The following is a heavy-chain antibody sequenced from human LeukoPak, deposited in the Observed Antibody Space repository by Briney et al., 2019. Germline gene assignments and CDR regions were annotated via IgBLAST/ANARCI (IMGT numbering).Heavy chain of an antibody. CDR3: ATYYYDSGGFHFHH. J-gene: IGHJ1*01. CDR2: ISSSSRYI. Sequence: GGSLRLSCAASGFIFSNYNMNWVRQAPGKGLEWVSSISSSSRYIYNADSVKGRFTISRDNSRNTLYLQMGSLRAEDMAVYYCATYYYDSGGFHFHHWGQGTLVTVSS. D-gene: IGHD3-22*01. CDR1: GFIFSNYN. V-gene: IGHV3-21*01.